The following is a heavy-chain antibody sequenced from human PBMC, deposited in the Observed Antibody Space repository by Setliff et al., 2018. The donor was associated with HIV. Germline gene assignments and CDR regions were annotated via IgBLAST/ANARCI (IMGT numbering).Heavy chain of an antibody. CDR1: GFTLSNSA. V-gene: IGHV3-23*01. J-gene: IGHJ4*02. CDR2: IQSGGII. D-gene: IGHD3-10*01. CDR3: AKGTGHREGVPSWFDY. Sequence: GSLRLSCAASGFTLSNSAMTWVRQKPGRGLEWVSLIQSGGIIYYADSVKGRFTISRDNSNNILSLQMSSLRAEDTALYYCAKGTGHREGVPSWFDYWGQGRLVTVSS.